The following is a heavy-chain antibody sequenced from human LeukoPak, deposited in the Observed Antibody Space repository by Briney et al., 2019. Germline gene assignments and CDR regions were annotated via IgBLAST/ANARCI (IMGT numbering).Heavy chain of an antibody. Sequence: PGGSLRLSCAASGFTFSGYAMHWVRQAPGKGLEWVAVISYDGSNKYYADSVKGRFTISRDNAKNSLYLQMNSLRAEDTAVYYCARGYCSGGSCQFFDYWGQGTLVTVSS. CDR3: ARGYCSGGSCQFFDY. D-gene: IGHD2-15*01. V-gene: IGHV3-30*03. CDR2: ISYDGSNK. J-gene: IGHJ4*02. CDR1: GFTFSGYA.